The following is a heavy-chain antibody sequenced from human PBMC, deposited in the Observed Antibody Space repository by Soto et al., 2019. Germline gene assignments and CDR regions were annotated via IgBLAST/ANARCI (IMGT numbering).Heavy chain of an antibody. CDR1: GFTFSSYS. Sequence: PGGSLRLSCAASGFTFSSYSMNWVRQAPGKGLEWVSYISSSGSTIYYADSVKGRFTISRDNAKNSLYLQMNSLRDEDTAVYYCARDRVEDLITIFGVALSPNGDYYGMDVWGQGTTVTVSS. V-gene: IGHV3-48*02. CDR3: ARDRVEDLITIFGVALSPNGDYYGMDV. CDR2: ISSSGSTI. J-gene: IGHJ6*02. D-gene: IGHD3-3*01.